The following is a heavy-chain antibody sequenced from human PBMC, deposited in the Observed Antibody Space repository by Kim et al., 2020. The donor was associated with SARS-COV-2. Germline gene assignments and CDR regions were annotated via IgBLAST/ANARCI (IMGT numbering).Heavy chain of an antibody. CDR2: INHSGST. CDR3: ARGPLCRGASCPWYGLDV. J-gene: IGHJ6*02. D-gene: IGHD2-15*01. CDR1: GGSVSGYY. Sequence: SETLSLTCAVYGGSVSGYYWSWVRQPPGKGLEWIGEINHSGSTNYNPSLKSRVTISVDTSKNQFSLKLASVTAADTAVYYCARGPLCRGASCPWYGLDVWGQGTMVTVSS. V-gene: IGHV4-34*01.